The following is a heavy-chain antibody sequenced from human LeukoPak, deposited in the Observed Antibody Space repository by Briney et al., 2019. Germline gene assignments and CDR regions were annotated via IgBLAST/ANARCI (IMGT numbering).Heavy chain of an antibody. V-gene: IGHV4-59*01. CDR1: GGSISSYY. D-gene: IGHD2-2*01. CDR2: IYYSGST. Sequence: SETLSLTCTVSGGSISSYYWSWIRQPPGKGLEWIGYIYYSGSTNYNPSLKSRVTISVDTSKNQFSLKLSSVTAADTAVYYCARERVTYQPLLDSLENYYYYYGMDVWGQGTTVTVSS. CDR3: ARERVTYQPLLDSLENYYYYYGMDV. J-gene: IGHJ6*02.